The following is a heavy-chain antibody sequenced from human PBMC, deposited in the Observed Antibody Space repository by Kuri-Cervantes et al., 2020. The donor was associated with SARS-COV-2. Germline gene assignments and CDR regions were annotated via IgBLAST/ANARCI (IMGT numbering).Heavy chain of an antibody. CDR1: GFIFSDYY. V-gene: IGHV3-11*01. CDR2: IGPSGTTK. Sequence: GESLKISCTASGFIFSDYYMTWIRQAPGKGLEWVSNIGPSGTTKYYADSVKGRFTISSDNAKNSLYLQMNSLRAEDTALYYCARASGWIRGFPDIVVVPDAPEYYYYYYMDVWGKGTTVTVSS. J-gene: IGHJ6*03. CDR3: ARASGWIRGFPDIVVVPDAPEYYYYYYMDV. D-gene: IGHD2-2*01.